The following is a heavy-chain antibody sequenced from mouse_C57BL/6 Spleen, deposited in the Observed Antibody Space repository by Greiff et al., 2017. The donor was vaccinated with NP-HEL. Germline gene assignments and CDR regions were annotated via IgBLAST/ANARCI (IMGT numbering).Heavy chain of an antibody. J-gene: IGHJ3*01. Sequence: VQLQQPGAELVMPGASVKLSCKASGYTFTSYWMHWVKPRPGQGLAWIGEIDPSDSYTNYNQKFKGKSTLTVDKSSSTAYRQLSSLTSEDSAVYYCARSTGAWFAYWGQGTLVTVSA. CDR2: IDPSDSYT. D-gene: IGHD4-1*02. CDR3: ARSTGAWFAY. CDR1: GYTFTSYW. V-gene: IGHV1-69*01.